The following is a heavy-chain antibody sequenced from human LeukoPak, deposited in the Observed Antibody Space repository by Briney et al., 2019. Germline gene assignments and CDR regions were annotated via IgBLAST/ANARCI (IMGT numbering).Heavy chain of an antibody. Sequence: GASVKVSCKASGYTFTSYDINWVRQATGRGLEWMGWMNPNSGNTGYAQKFQGRVTMTRNTSISTAYMELSSLRSEDTAVYYCARVWDFGVVIPPLSLDVWGKGTTVTVSS. V-gene: IGHV1-8*01. CDR3: ARVWDFGVVIPPLSLDV. D-gene: IGHD3-3*01. J-gene: IGHJ6*04. CDR1: GYTFTSYD. CDR2: MNPNSGNT.